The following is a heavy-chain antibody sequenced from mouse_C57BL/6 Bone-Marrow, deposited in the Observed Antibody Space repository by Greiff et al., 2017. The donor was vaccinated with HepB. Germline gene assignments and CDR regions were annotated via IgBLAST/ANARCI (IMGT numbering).Heavy chain of an antibody. CDR2: IDPENGDT. CDR3: TTGGFFDY. V-gene: IGHV14-4*01. J-gene: IGHJ2*01. CDR1: GFNIKDDY. Sequence: EVLLQQSGAELVRPGASVKLSCTASGFNIKDDYMHWVKQRPEQGLEWIGWIDPENGDTEYASKFQGKATITADTSSNTAYLQLSSLTSEDTAVYFCTTGGFFDYWGQSTTLTDSS.